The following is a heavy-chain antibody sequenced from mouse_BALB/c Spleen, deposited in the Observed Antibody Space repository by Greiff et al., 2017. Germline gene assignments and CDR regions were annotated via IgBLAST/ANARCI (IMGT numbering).Heavy chain of an antibody. CDR2: IRSKSNNYAT. CDR3: VREDYGYGYYAMDY. V-gene: IGHV10-3*03. D-gene: IGHD1-2*01. J-gene: IGHJ4*01. CDR1: GFTFNTYA. Sequence: DVMLVESGGGLVQPKGSLKLSCAASGFTFNTYAMHWVCQAPGKGLEWVARIRSKSNNYATYYADSVKDRFTISRDDSQSMLYLQMNNLKTEDTAMYYCVREDYGYGYYAMDYWGQGTSVTVSS.